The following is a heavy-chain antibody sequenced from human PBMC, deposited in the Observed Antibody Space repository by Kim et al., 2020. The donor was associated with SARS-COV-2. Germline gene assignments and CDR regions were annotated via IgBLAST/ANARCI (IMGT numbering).Heavy chain of an antibody. CDR1: GFTFSAYD. CDR3: VRDRMGGAFDM. Sequence: GGSLRLSCATSGFTFSAYDMNWVRQAPGKGLEWLSFITKSSTTIYYADSVKGRFTISRDNAKNSLYLQMNSLRDEDTALYCCVRDRMGGAFDMWGQGTMVTVSS. CDR2: ITKSSTTI. J-gene: IGHJ3*02. D-gene: IGHD3-16*01. V-gene: IGHV3-48*02.